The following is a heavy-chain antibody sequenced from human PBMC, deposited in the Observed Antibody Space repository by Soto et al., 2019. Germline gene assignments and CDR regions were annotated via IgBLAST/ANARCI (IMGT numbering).Heavy chain of an antibody. Sequence: ASVKVSCKVSGYTLTELSMHWVRQAPGKGLERMGGFDPEDGETIYAQKFQGRVTMTEDTSTDTAYMELSSLRSEDTAVYYCATDPITIFGVVLAPFGMDVWGQGTTVTVSS. CDR3: ATDPITIFGVVLAPFGMDV. J-gene: IGHJ6*02. CDR2: FDPEDGET. D-gene: IGHD3-3*01. CDR1: GYTLTELS. V-gene: IGHV1-24*01.